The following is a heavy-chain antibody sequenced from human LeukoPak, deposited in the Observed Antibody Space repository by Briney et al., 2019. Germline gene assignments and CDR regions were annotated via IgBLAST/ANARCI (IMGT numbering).Heavy chain of an antibody. V-gene: IGHV1-46*01. Sequence: GASVKASCKASGYTFTSYYMHWVRQAPGQGLEWMGIINPSGGSTSYAQKFQGRVTMTRDMSTSTVYMELSSLRSEDTAVYYCARAVSAMGNYNAFDIWGQGTMVTVSS. D-gene: IGHD5-18*01. J-gene: IGHJ3*02. CDR3: ARAVSAMGNYNAFDI. CDR1: GYTFTSYY. CDR2: INPSGGST.